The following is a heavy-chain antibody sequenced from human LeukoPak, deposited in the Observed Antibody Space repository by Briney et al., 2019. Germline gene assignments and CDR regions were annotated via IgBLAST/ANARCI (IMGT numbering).Heavy chain of an antibody. Sequence: SETLSLTCTVSGGSISSYYWSWIRQPPGKGLEWIGRIYTSGSTNYNPSLKSRVTMSVDTSKNQFSLKLSSVTAADTAVYYCASVGSSWGFDYWGQGTLVTVSS. CDR1: GGSISSYY. V-gene: IGHV4-4*07. D-gene: IGHD6-13*01. J-gene: IGHJ4*02. CDR2: IYTSGST. CDR3: ASVGSSWGFDY.